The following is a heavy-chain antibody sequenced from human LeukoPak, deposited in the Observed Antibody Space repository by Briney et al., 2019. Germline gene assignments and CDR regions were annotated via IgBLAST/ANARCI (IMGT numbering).Heavy chain of an antibody. CDR2: INPNSGGT. D-gene: IGHD5-18*01. CDR3: ARDGLGRGYSYGLTFDY. J-gene: IGHJ4*02. Sequence: GASVKVSCKASGYTFTGYYMHWVRQAPGQGLEWMGRINPNSGGTNYAQKFQGRVTMTRDTSISTAYMELSRLRSDDTAVYYCARDGLGRGYSYGLTFDYWGQGTLVTVSS. V-gene: IGHV1-2*06. CDR1: GYTFTGYY.